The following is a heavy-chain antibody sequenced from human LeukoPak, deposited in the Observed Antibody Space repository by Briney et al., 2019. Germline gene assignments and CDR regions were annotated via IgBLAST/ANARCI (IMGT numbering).Heavy chain of an antibody. V-gene: IGHV3-23*01. D-gene: IGHD5-12*01. CDR3: AKDKTGYHAFDI. CDR2: ISDDSTYI. CDR1: GFTFSIYW. Sequence: GGSLRLSCAASGFTFSIYWMSWVRQAPGKGLEWVSSISDDSTYIFYGDSVKGRCTISRDNSKNTLYLQMNSLRAEDTAVYYCAKDKTGYHAFDIWGQGTMVTVSS. J-gene: IGHJ3*02.